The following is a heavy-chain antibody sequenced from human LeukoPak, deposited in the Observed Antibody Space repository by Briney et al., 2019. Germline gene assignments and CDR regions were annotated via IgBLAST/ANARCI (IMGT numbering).Heavy chain of an antibody. CDR3: ARVIGQLLSDY. CDR1: GYTFTSYY. D-gene: IGHD2-2*01. CDR2: INPSGGST. J-gene: IGHJ4*02. V-gene: IGHV1-46*01. Sequence: ASVKVSCKASGYTFTSYYMHWVRQAPGQGLEWMGIINPSGGSTSYAQKLQGRVTMTTDTSTSTAYMELRSLRSDDTAVYYCARVIGQLLSDYWGQGTLVTVSS.